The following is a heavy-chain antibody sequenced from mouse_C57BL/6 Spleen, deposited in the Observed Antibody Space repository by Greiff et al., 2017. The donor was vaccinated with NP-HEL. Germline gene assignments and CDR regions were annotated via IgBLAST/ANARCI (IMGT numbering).Heavy chain of an antibody. CDR1: GYAFTNYL. CDR3: AIGDSTGYYAKDY. Sequence: VQLQQSGAELVRPGTSVKVSCKASGYAFTNYLIEWVKQRPGQGLEWIGVFNPGSGGTNYNEKFKGNATLTADKSSSTAYMQLSSLTSEDSAVDICAIGDSTGYYAKDYWGQGTSVTVSS. D-gene: IGHD3-2*02. CDR2: FNPGSGGT. V-gene: IGHV1-54*01. J-gene: IGHJ4*01.